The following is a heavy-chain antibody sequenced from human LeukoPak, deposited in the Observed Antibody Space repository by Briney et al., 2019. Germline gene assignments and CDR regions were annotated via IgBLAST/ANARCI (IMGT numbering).Heavy chain of an antibody. V-gene: IGHV1-2*02. CDR2: INPNSGGT. Sequence: GASVKVSCKASGYTFTGYYMHGVRQAPGQGLEWMGWINPNSGGTNYAQKFQGRVTMTRDTSISTAYMELSRLRSDDTAVYYCARGAMLAAAGSFDYWGQGTLVTVSS. D-gene: IGHD6-13*01. CDR3: ARGAMLAAAGSFDY. J-gene: IGHJ4*02. CDR1: GYTFTGYY.